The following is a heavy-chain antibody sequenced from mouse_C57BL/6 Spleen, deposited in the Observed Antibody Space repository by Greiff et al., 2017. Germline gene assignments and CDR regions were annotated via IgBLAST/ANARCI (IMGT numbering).Heavy chain of an antibody. V-gene: IGHV1-64*01. D-gene: IGHD1-1*01. Sequence: QVQLKQPGAELVKPGASVKLSCKASGYTFTSYWMHWVKQRPGQGLEWIGMIHPNSGSTNYNEKFKSKATLTVDKSSSTAYMQLSSLTSEDSAVYYCASTVVAPHYAMDYWGQGTSVTVSS. CDR1: GYTFTSYW. J-gene: IGHJ4*01. CDR3: ASTVVAPHYAMDY. CDR2: IHPNSGST.